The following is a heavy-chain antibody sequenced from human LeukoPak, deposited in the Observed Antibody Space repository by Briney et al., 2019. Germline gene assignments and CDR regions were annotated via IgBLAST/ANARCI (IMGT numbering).Heavy chain of an antibody. D-gene: IGHD1-26*01. V-gene: IGHV4-39*07. CDR1: GGSISSSSYY. CDR2: IYYSGST. J-gene: IGHJ4*02. Sequence: PSETLSLTCTVSGGSISSSSYYWGWIRQPPGKGLEWIANIYYSGSTDYNPSLKSRVTISVDTSKNQFSLKLSSVTAADTAVYYCARDRDRWEQLGSDYWGQGTLVTVSS. CDR3: ARDRDRWEQLGSDY.